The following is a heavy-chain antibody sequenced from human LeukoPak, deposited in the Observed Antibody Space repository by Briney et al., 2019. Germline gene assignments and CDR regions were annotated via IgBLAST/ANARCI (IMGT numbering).Heavy chain of an antibody. D-gene: IGHD6-19*01. V-gene: IGHV4-61*02. Sequence: SETLSLTCTVSGDSVNSGAYYWSWLRQPAGKEPEWIGRIYPLETTNYNPSLKIRVAISVDTSKNQFSLELSSVTAADTAVYYCAREIVAGLGVSFDIWGQGTMVTVSS. J-gene: IGHJ3*02. CDR1: GDSVNSGAYY. CDR3: AREIVAGLGVSFDI. CDR2: IYPLETT.